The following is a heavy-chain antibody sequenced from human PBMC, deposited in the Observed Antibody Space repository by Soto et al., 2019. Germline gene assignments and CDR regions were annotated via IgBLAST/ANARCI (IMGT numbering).Heavy chain of an antibody. V-gene: IGHV1-18*04. D-gene: IGHD2-15*01. J-gene: IGHJ5*02. Sequence: QVQLVQCGAEVKKPGASVKVSCKASGYTFTSYGISWVRQAPGQGLEWMGWISAYNGNTNYAQKLQGRVTMPTDTPTSTAYTELRSLRSDDTAVYYCARWDTVRDWFDPWGQGTLVTVSS. CDR3: ARWDTVRDWFDP. CDR2: ISAYNGNT. CDR1: GYTFTSYG.